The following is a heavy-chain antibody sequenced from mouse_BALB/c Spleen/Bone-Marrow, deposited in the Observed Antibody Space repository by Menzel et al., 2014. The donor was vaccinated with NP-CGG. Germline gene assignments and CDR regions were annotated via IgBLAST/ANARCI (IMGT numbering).Heavy chain of an antibody. CDR2: IHPNSGNT. D-gene: IGHD2-14*01. V-gene: IGHV1S130*01. Sequence: QVQLQQSGSVLVRPGASVKPSCKASGYTFTNSWIHWAKQRPGQGLEWIGEIHPNSGNTNFNEKFKVKATLTVDTSSSTAYVDLSSLTAEDSAVYYCARHHRYAYYFDYWGQGTTLTVSS. CDR3: ARHHRYAYYFDY. CDR1: GYTFTNSW. J-gene: IGHJ2*01.